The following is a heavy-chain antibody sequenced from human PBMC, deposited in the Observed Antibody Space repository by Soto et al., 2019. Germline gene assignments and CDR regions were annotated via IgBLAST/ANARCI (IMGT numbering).Heavy chain of an antibody. J-gene: IGHJ4*02. CDR1: GFVFTNFW. V-gene: IGHV3-74*01. CDR2: IDTSGHST. D-gene: IGHD6-13*01. CDR3: AKDSWYFDL. Sequence: GGSLRLSCEASGFVFTNFWMHWVRHVPGKGLVWAARIDTSGHSTNYAESVKGRFTISRDNAKNTVSLQMNGLRVEDTGVYYCAKDSWYFDLWSQGSQVTV.